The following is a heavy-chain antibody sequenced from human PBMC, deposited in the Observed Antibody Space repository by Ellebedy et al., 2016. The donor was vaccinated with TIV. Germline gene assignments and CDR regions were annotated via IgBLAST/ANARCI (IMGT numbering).Heavy chain of an antibody. CDR1: GYTFTGSY. Sequence: ASVKVSCKASGYTFTGSYMHWVRQAPGQGLEWLGWINPSGGSTSYAQKFQGRVTMTRDTSTSTVYMELSSLRSEDTAVYYCASASGSYVDYWGQGTLVTVSS. J-gene: IGHJ4*02. CDR3: ASASGSYVDY. CDR2: INPSGGST. V-gene: IGHV1-46*01. D-gene: IGHD1-26*01.